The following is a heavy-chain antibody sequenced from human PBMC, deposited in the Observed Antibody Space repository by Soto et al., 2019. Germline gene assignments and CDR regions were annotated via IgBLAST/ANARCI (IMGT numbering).Heavy chain of an antibody. V-gene: IGHV4-4*02. J-gene: IGHJ6*02. CDR3: ARMNRDYYYYGMDV. CDR2: IDHNGVA. CDR1: GDSISSSKW. Sequence: PSETLSLTCGVSGDSISSSKWWTWVRQTPEKGLEWIGKIDHNGVANYNPSLEGRVTISKGNSKNQIFLKVTSVTAADSAVYYCARMNRDYYYYGMDVWGQGATVTVSS.